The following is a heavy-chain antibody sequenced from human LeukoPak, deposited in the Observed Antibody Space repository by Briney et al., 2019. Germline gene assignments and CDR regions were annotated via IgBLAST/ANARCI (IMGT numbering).Heavy chain of an antibody. Sequence: SETLSLTCAVYGDSFSGHYWSWIRQPPGKGLEWIGEITDGERTSYSPSLKSRATISVVPSQRQFSLELDSVTAADTAIYYCVRRSRVAMPNALDLISDFWGQGTLATVSS. D-gene: IGHD6-13*01. CDR3: VRRSRVAMPNALDLISDF. V-gene: IGHV4-34*01. CDR1: GDSFSGHY. CDR2: ITDGERT. J-gene: IGHJ4*02.